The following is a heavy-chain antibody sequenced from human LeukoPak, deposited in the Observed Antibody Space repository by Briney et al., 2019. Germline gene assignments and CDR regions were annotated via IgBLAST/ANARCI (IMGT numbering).Heavy chain of an antibody. CDR3: ARRRGDTVAGPDY. J-gene: IGHJ4*02. V-gene: IGHV5-51*01. CDR2: IHPGDSNT. CDR1: GYSFTNYW. D-gene: IGHD6-19*01. Sequence: GESLKISCQGSGYSFTNYWIVWVRQMPGQGLEYMGIIHPGDSNTKYSRSFEGQVIISVDKSISTVYLQWSSLKASDSAIYYCARRRGDTVAGPDYWGQGTLVTVSS.